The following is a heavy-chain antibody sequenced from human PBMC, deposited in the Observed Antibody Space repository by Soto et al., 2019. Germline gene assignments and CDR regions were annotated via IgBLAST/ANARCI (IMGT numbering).Heavy chain of an antibody. Sequence: EVQLLESGGGLVQPGGSLRLYCAASGFTFSSYAMSWVRQAPGKGLEWVSAISGSGGSTYYADSVKGRFTISRDNSKNTLYLQMNSLRAEDTAVYYCAKSPRVTTHFDYWGQGTLVTVSS. V-gene: IGHV3-23*01. CDR1: GFTFSSYA. D-gene: IGHD4-4*01. CDR3: AKSPRVTTHFDY. J-gene: IGHJ4*02. CDR2: ISGSGGST.